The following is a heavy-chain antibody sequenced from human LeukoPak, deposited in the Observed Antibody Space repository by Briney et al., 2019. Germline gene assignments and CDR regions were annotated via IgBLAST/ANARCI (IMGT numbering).Heavy chain of an antibody. D-gene: IGHD6-13*01. CDR1: GFTFEDYS. CDR3: ARVGTVSSPYSSSSWGTGYDY. J-gene: IGHJ4*02. Sequence: PGRSLRLSCAASGFTFEDYSIHWVRRAPGKGLEWVSGISWNSANIAYMDSVKGRFTISRDSAKKSLYLQMNSLRAEDTAVYYCARVGTVSSPYSSSSWGTGYDYWGQGTLVTVSS. V-gene: IGHV3-9*01. CDR2: ISWNSANI.